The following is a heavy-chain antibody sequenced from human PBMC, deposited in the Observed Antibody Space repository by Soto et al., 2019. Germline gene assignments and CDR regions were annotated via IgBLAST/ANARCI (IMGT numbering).Heavy chain of an antibody. Sequence: EVQLVESGGGLVQPGGSLRLSCAASGFTFSTYWIHWVRQAPGKGLVWVSRINRDGSSTNYADSVKGRFTISRDNAKNTLFLQMNSLRAEDTAVYYCARDRWGGGRDMDVWGQGTTVTVSS. D-gene: IGHD3-10*01. V-gene: IGHV3-74*01. J-gene: IGHJ6*02. CDR1: GFTFSTYW. CDR2: INRDGSST. CDR3: ARDRWGGGRDMDV.